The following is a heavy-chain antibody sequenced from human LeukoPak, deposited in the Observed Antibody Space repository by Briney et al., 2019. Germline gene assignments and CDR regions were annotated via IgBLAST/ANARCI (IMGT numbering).Heavy chain of an antibody. CDR1: GDSFTSYW. CDR2: IYPGDADT. J-gene: IGHJ6*03. V-gene: IGHV5-51*01. D-gene: IGHD2-8*01. Sequence: GESLKISCKGSGDSFTSYWIGWVRQMPGKGLEWMGIIYPGDADTRYIPSFQGQVTISADKSISTAYLQWSSLKASDTAMYYCARQYCTNGVCYKGGYYYYYYMDVWGKGTTVTVSS. CDR3: ARQYCTNGVCYKGGYYYYYYMDV.